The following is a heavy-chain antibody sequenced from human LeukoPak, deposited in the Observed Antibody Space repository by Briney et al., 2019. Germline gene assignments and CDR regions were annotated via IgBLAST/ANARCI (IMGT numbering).Heavy chain of an antibody. Sequence: ASVKVSCKTSGFTFTDYHIYWVRQAPGQGLEWMGWVNPQNSDTEFSQKFQGRVTMTRDTSISTAYMELSRLRSDDTAVYYCARRYCSGSSCYAFFDYWGQGTLVTVSS. D-gene: IGHD2-15*01. J-gene: IGHJ4*02. CDR1: GFTFTDYH. CDR3: ARRYCSGSSCYAFFDY. CDR2: VNPQNSDT. V-gene: IGHV1-2*02.